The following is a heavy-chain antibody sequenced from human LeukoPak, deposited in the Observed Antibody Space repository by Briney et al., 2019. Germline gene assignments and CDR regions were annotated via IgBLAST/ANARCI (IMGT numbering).Heavy chain of an antibody. CDR3: ASRDGYKTPLDY. D-gene: IGHD5-24*01. CDR1: GGSISNYY. J-gene: IGHJ4*02. V-gene: IGHV4-59*01. Sequence: SETLSLTCTVSGGSISNYYWSWIRQPPGKGLEWIGHIYYSGSTNYNPSLKSRVTISVDTSKNQFSLKLSSVTAADTAVYYCASRDGYKTPLDYWGQGTLVTVSS. CDR2: IYYSGST.